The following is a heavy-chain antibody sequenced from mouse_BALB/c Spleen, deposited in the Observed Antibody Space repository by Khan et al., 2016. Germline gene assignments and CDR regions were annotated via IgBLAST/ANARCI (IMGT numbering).Heavy chain of an antibody. CDR1: GFSLSRYS. V-gene: IGHV2-6-4*01. Sequence: QVQLKESGPGLVAPSQSLSITCTVSGFSLSRYSVHWVRQHPGKGLEWLGMIWGGGSTDYNAALKSRLSISKDNSKSQVFLKVNSLQTDDTALYYCTRHDGYYGAMAYWGQGTSVTVSS. CDR2: IWGGGST. D-gene: IGHD2-3*01. J-gene: IGHJ4*01. CDR3: TRHDGYYGAMAY.